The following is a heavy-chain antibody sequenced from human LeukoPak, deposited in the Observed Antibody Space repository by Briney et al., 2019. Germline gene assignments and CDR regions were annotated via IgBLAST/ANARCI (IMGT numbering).Heavy chain of an antibody. CDR3: ARDLGSSGVDAFDI. Sequence: GASVKVSCKASGYTFTGYYMHWVRQAPGQGLEWMGGIIPIFGTANYAQKFQGRVTITADESTSTAYMELSSLRSEDTAVYYCARDLGSSGVDAFDIWGQGTMVTVSS. CDR1: GYTFTGYY. J-gene: IGHJ3*02. V-gene: IGHV1-69*13. CDR2: IIPIFGTA. D-gene: IGHD6-19*01.